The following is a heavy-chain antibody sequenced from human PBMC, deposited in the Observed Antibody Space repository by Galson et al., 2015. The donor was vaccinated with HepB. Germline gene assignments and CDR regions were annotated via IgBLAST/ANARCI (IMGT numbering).Heavy chain of an antibody. D-gene: IGHD6-13*01. CDR2: INHSGST. Sequence: LTCAVYGGSFSGYYWSWIRQPPGKGLEWIGEINHSGSTNYNPSLKSRVTISVDTSKNQFSLKLSSVTAADTAVYYCARGEGILSSWYAAFWFDPWGQGTLVTVSS. CDR1: GGSFSGYY. V-gene: IGHV4-34*01. J-gene: IGHJ5*02. CDR3: ARGEGILSSWYAAFWFDP.